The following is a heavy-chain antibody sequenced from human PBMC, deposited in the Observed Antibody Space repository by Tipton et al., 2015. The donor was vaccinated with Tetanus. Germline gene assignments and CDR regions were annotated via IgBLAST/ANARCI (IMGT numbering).Heavy chain of an antibody. CDR2: ISSSSSTI. J-gene: IGHJ4*02. Sequence: GSLRLSCAASGFTFSTYSMNWVRQAPGKGLEWVSYISSSSSTIYYADSVKGRFTISRDNAKNSLYLQMNSLRAEDTAVYYCARKVSGTPSGFDYWGQGTLVTVSS. CDR3: ARKVSGTPSGFDY. D-gene: IGHD1-1*01. V-gene: IGHV3-48*01. CDR1: GFTFSTYS.